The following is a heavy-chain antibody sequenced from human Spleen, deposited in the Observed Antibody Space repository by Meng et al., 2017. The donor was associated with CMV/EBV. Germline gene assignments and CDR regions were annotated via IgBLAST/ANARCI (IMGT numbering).Heavy chain of an antibody. CDR3: AKESVAEYRGSYYRFFAMDV. CDR1: GFTVSNNY. D-gene: IGHD1-26*01. J-gene: IGHJ6*02. Sequence: GESLKISCEASGFTVSNNYINWVRQAPGKGLEWVSIAYKGGSTFYADSVKGRFTISRDISRNTVYLQMNSLRAEDTAVYYCAKESVAEYRGSYYRFFAMDVWGQGTTVTVSS. CDR2: AYKGGST. V-gene: IGHV3-53*01.